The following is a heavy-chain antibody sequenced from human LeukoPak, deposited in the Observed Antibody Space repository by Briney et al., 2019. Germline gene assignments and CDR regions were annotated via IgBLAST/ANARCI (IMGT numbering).Heavy chain of an antibody. V-gene: IGHV1-8*01. CDR2: MNPNSGNT. J-gene: IGHJ5*02. Sequence: ASVKVSCKASGYTFTSYDINWVRQATGQGLEWMGWMNPNSGNTGYAQKFQGRVTMTRNTSISTAYTELSSLRSEDTAVYYCARGQVKYNWNYGRNWFDPWGQGTLVTVSS. CDR1: GYTFTSYD. CDR3: ARGQVKYNWNYGRNWFDP. D-gene: IGHD1-7*01.